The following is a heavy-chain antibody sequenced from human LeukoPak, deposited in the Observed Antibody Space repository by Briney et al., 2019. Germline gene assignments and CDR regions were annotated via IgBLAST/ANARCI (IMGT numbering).Heavy chain of an antibody. CDR3: AKGLGKSSGWATLDY. D-gene: IGHD6-19*01. Sequence: GRSLRLSCAASGFIFNDYAMRWVRQAPGKGLEWASGINWNSNSIGYADSVKGRFTISRDNAKNSLYLQMNSLRAEDTAFYYCAKGLGKSSGWATLDYWGQGTLVTVSS. CDR1: GFIFNDYA. J-gene: IGHJ4*02. CDR2: INWNSNSI. V-gene: IGHV3-9*01.